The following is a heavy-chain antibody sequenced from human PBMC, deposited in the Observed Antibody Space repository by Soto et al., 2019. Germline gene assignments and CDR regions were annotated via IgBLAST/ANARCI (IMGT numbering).Heavy chain of an antibody. CDR2: IFSSGTT. Sequence: PSGSLAITGTVSRDSIDSANKSWTWIRQAPGKGLEWIGYIFSSGTTYYNPSLKSRLTMALDTSQNQFSLKLNSVTSADTAIYFCARVPSPFDFYYAMDVWGQGTTVT. CDR1: RDSIDSANKS. V-gene: IGHV4-30-4*02. CDR3: ARVPSPFDFYYAMDV. D-gene: IGHD3-16*01. J-gene: IGHJ6*02.